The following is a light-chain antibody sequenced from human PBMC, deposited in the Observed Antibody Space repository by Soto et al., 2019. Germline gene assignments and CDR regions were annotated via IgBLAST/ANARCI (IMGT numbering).Light chain of an antibody. CDR2: AAS. J-gene: IGKJ1*01. V-gene: IGKV1-39*01. CDR1: QSISSY. CDR3: QQSYSTPPWT. Sequence: DIQMTQSPSSLSASVGDRVTITCRASQSISSYLNWYQQKPGKAPILLIYAASSLQSGVPSRFSGSGSGTDFTLTISSLQPEDFATYYCQQSYSTPPWTFGQGTKVEIK.